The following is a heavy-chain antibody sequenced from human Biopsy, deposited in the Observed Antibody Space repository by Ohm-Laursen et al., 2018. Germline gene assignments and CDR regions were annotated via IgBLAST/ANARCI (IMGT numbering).Heavy chain of an antibody. V-gene: IGHV4-34*01. CDR1: GESFNGYY. J-gene: IGHJ5*02. D-gene: IGHD5-24*01. Sequence: GTLSLTCAVYGESFNGYYWSWIRQTPGKGLEWIGEINPSGRTNYNPSLKSLVTISVDTSKNQFSLRLRSVTAADTAVYYCARGGNGYNYVTPGTWFDPWGRGTPVTVSS. CDR2: INPSGRT. CDR3: ARGGNGYNYVTPGTWFDP.